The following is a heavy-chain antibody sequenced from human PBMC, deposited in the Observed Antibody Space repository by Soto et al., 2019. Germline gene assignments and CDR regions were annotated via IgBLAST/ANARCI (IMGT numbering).Heavy chain of an antibody. CDR1: GFTFSDYY. D-gene: IGHD5-18*01. Sequence: TGGSLRLSCAASGFTFSDYYMSWIRQAPGKGLEWVSYITSSSSYTNSAGYVKGRFTISRDNAKNSLYLQMNSLRAEDTAVYYCARGYSYHFDYWGQGTLVTVSS. CDR2: ITSSSSYT. J-gene: IGHJ4*02. V-gene: IGHV3-11*05. CDR3: ARGYSYHFDY.